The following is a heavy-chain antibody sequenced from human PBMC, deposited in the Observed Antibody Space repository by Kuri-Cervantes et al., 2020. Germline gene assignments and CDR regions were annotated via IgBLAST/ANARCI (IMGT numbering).Heavy chain of an antibody. Sequence: GESLKISCAASGFTFSDYWMTWVRQAPGKGLEWVGNIKQDGSEKYYVDSVKGRFTISRDNAKNSLYLQMNSLRAEDTAVYYCAKSIGGRPGWGQGTLVTVS. CDR1: GFTFSDYW. CDR3: AKSIGGRPG. J-gene: IGHJ4*02. V-gene: IGHV3-7*03. CDR2: IKQDGSEK. D-gene: IGHD6-6*01.